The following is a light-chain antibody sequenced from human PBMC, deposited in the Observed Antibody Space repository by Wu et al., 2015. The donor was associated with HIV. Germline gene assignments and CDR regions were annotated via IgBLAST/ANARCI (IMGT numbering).Light chain of an antibody. CDR3: QQYKSSPYT. Sequence: DIQMTQSPSTLSASIGDTVTITCRASHDIDYWLAWYQQKPGKAPNLLIYRASDLQSGVPFGFSGGGFGTEFDSSPSPACSRMTLQLITCQQYKSSPYTFGQGTK. V-gene: IGKV1-5*03. J-gene: IGKJ2*01. CDR1: HDIDYW. CDR2: RAS.